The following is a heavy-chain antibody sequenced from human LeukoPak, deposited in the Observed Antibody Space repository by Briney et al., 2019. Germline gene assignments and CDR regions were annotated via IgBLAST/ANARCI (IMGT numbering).Heavy chain of an antibody. V-gene: IGHV1-18*01. J-gene: IGHJ6*02. Sequence: ASVKVSCKASGYTFTSYGISWVRQAPGQGLEWIGWISAYNGNTNYAQKLQGRVTMTTDTSTSTAYMELRSLRSDDTAVYYCARGVVVPAAYYYYGMDVWGQGTTVTVSS. D-gene: IGHD2-2*01. CDR3: ARGVVVPAAYYYYGMDV. CDR1: GYTFTSYG. CDR2: ISAYNGNT.